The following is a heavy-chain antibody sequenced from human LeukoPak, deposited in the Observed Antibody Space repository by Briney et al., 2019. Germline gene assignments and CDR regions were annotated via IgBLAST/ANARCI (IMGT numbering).Heavy chain of an antibody. V-gene: IGHV3-7*03. CDR3: AKDYSSGIRFDY. D-gene: IGHD6-25*01. J-gene: IGHJ4*02. Sequence: PGGSLRLSCAASGFTFSSYWMSWVRQAPGKGLEWVANIKQDGSEKYYVDSVKGRFTISRDDAKNSLYLQMKSLRAEDTAVYYCAKDYSSGIRFDYWGQGTLVTVSS. CDR2: IKQDGSEK. CDR1: GFTFSSYW.